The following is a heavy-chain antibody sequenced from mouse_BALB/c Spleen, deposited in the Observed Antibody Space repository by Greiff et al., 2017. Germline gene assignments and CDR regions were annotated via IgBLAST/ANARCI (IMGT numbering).Heavy chain of an antibody. V-gene: IGHV1-15*01. CDR3: TSGGNYEKAY. CDR2: IDPETGGT. CDR1: GYTFTDYE. J-gene: IGHJ3*01. Sequence: QVQLKESGAELVRPGASVTLSCKASGYTFTDYEMHWVKQTPVHGLEWIGAIDPETGGTAYNQKFKGKATLTADKSSSTAYMELRSLTSEDSAVYYCTSGGNYEKAYWGQGTLVTVSA. D-gene: IGHD2-1*01.